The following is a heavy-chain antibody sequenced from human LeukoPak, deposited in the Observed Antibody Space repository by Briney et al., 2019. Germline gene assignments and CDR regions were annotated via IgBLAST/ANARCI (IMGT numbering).Heavy chain of an antibody. CDR2: IYTSGST. J-gene: IGHJ4*02. CDR3: AREVAGTVGEKYVEGIDY. D-gene: IGHD6-19*01. CDR1: GGSISSYY. V-gene: IGHV4-4*07. Sequence: SETLSLTCTVSGGSISSYYWSWIRQPAGKGLEWIGRIYTSGSTNYNPSLKSRVTMSVDTSKYQFSLKLSSVTAADTAVYYCAREVAGTVGEKYVEGIDYWGQGTLVTVSS.